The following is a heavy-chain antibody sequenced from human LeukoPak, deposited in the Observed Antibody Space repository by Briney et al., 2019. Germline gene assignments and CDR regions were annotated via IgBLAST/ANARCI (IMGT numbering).Heavy chain of an antibody. Sequence: ASVKVSCKASGYTFTGYYIHWVRQAPGQGLEWMGWINPNSGGTNNAQKFQGRVTMTRDTSISTAYMELSSLRSDDTAVYYCARVRLRFLEWLLEFDYWGQGTLVTVSS. D-gene: IGHD3-3*01. CDR1: GYTFTGYY. CDR2: INPNSGGT. J-gene: IGHJ4*02. CDR3: ARVRLRFLEWLLEFDY. V-gene: IGHV1-2*02.